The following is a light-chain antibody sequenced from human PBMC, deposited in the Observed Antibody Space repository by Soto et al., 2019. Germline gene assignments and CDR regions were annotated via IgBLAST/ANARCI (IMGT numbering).Light chain of an antibody. Sequence: EIVLTQSPDTLSLSPGERATLSCRASQSVSGYLGWYQQKPGQAPRLLIYDASNRAYGVPARFRGSESGTNFTLTIASLEPEDFAVYYCQQRSNWPYLTFGGGTRV. CDR1: QSVSGY. CDR2: DAS. CDR3: QQRSNWPYLT. V-gene: IGKV3-11*01. J-gene: IGKJ4*01.